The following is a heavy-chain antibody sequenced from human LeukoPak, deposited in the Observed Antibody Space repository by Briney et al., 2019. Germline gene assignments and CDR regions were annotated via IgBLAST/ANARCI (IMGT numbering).Heavy chain of an antibody. Sequence: SETLSLTCAVYGGSFSGYYWSWIRQPPGKGLEWIGEINHSGSTNYNPSLKSRVTISVDTSKNQSSLKLSSVSAADTAVYYCARSESVCSGGSCSNWFDPWGQGTLVTVSS. CDR3: ARSESVCSGGSCSNWFDP. J-gene: IGHJ5*02. V-gene: IGHV4-34*01. CDR2: INHSGST. CDR1: GGSFSGYY. D-gene: IGHD2-15*01.